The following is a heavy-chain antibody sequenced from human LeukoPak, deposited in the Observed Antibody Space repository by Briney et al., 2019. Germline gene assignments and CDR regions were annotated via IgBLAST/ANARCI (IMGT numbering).Heavy chain of an antibody. Sequence: GGSLRLSCAASGFTFSTYAMNWVRQAPGKGLEWVSGIVGSGGNTYYPDSVKGRFTISRDNSRNTVYLQINSLRADDTAVYYCAKDMRWGRLPGADGFDYWGQGALVTVSS. D-gene: IGHD2-2*01. V-gene: IGHV3-23*01. CDR3: AKDMRWGRLPGADGFDY. CDR1: GFTFSTYA. J-gene: IGHJ4*02. CDR2: IVGSGGNT.